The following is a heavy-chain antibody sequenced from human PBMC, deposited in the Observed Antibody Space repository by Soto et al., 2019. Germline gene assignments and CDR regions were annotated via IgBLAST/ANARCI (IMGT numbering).Heavy chain of an antibody. Sequence: PSETLSLTCTVSGGSISSYYWSWIRQPPGKGLEWIGYIYYSGSTNYNPSLKSRVTISVDTSKNQFSLKLSSVTAADTAVYYCARAGDGDYDIFYYYYMDVWGKGTTVTVSS. CDR3: ARAGDGDYDIFYYYYMDV. J-gene: IGHJ6*03. CDR2: IYYSGST. CDR1: GGSISSYY. V-gene: IGHV4-59*01. D-gene: IGHD3-9*01.